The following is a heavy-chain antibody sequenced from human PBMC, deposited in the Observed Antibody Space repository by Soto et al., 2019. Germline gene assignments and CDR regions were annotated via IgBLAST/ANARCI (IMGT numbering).Heavy chain of an antibody. J-gene: IGHJ3*02. D-gene: IGHD3-22*01. V-gene: IGHV1-18*01. Sequence: QVQLVQSGAEVKKPGASVKVSCKASGYTFTSYGISWVRQAPGQGLECMGWISAYNGNTNYAQKLQGRVTMTTDTSTSTAYMELRSLRSDDTAMYYCARPIPLGRGYYYDSSGYYFYAFDIWGQGTMVTVSS. CDR1: GYTFTSYG. CDR2: ISAYNGNT. CDR3: ARPIPLGRGYYYDSSGYYFYAFDI.